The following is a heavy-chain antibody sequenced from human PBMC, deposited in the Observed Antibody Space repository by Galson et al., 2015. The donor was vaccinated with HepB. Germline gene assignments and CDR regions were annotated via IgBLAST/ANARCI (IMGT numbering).Heavy chain of an antibody. J-gene: IGHJ6*02. CDR2: VYYTGTT. CDR3: ARVKLSYYYNGMDV. D-gene: IGHD6-6*01. Sequence: ETLSLTCTVSGGSITSYYWSWIRQPPGRGLEWIGSVYYTGTTTYNPFLKSRVTMSIDTSKKQFSLKLSTVTAADTAVYYCARVKLSYYYNGMDVWGQGTTVTVSS. CDR1: GGSITSYY. V-gene: IGHV4-59*08.